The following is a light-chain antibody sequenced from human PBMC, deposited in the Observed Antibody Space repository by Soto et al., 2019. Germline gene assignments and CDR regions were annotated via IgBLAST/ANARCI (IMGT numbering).Light chain of an antibody. J-gene: IGKJ1*01. Sequence: DIQMTQSPSSLSASLGDRVTITCRASQSISSYLNWYQQKPGKAPKPLIYDASTLKTGVPSRFSGSGSGTDFSLTISSLQPEDFAAYYCQQSYSTPPWTFGQGTKV. CDR1: QSISSY. V-gene: IGKV1-39*01. CDR2: DAS. CDR3: QQSYSTPPWT.